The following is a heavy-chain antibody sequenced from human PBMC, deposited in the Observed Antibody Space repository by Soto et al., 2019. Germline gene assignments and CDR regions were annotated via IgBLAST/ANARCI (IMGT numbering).Heavy chain of an antibody. D-gene: IGHD4-17*01. CDR3: TTDLFHDYGVDGAFDI. CDR1: GFTFSNAW. Sequence: GGSLRLSCAASGFTFSNAWMSWVRQAPGKGLEWVGRIKSKTDGGTTDYAAPVKGRFTISRDDSKNTLYLQMNSLKTEDTAVYYCTTDLFHDYGVDGAFDIWGQGTMVTVSS. J-gene: IGHJ3*02. V-gene: IGHV3-15*01. CDR2: IKSKTDGGTT.